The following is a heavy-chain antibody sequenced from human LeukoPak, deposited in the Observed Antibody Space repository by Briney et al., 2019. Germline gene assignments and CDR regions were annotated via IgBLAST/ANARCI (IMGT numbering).Heavy chain of an antibody. CDR1: GGSISSYY. Sequence: PSETLSLTCTVSGGSISSYYWSWIRQPPEKGLEWIGYIYYSGSTNYNPSLKSRVTISVDTSKNQFSLKLSSVTAADTAVYYCARLTYYDFWSGYYRNWFDPWGQGTLVTVSS. V-gene: IGHV4-59*01. J-gene: IGHJ5*02. D-gene: IGHD3-3*01. CDR3: ARLTYYDFWSGYYRNWFDP. CDR2: IYYSGST.